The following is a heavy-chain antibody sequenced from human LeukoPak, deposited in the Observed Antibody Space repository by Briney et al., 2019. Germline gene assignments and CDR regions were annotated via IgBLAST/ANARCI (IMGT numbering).Heavy chain of an antibody. J-gene: IGHJ4*02. CDR2: VYSSGVG. D-gene: IGHD3-22*01. Sequence: SETLSLTCTVSGGSITGYYWNWIRQPAGQGLEWLGRVYSSGVGNYNPSLTSRVTMSVDTSKNQFSLKPTSLTAADTAVYYCAREEFLHEIDSSGYFVYWGQGTLVTVSS. V-gene: IGHV4-4*07. CDR3: AREEFLHEIDSSGYFVY. CDR1: GGSITGYY.